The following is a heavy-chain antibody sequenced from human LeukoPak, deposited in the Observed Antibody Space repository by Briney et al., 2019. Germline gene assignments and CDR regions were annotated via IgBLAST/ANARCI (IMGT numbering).Heavy chain of an antibody. J-gene: IGHJ4*02. CDR3: AKRIAAAGTWYFDY. CDR1: GFTFSSYA. Sequence: PGGSLRLPCAASGFTFSSYAMSWVRQAPGKGLEWVSAISGSGGSTYYADSVKGRFTISRDNSKNTLYLQMNSLRAEDTAVYYCAKRIAAAGTWYFDYWGQGTLVTVSS. CDR2: ISGSGGST. V-gene: IGHV3-23*01. D-gene: IGHD6-13*01.